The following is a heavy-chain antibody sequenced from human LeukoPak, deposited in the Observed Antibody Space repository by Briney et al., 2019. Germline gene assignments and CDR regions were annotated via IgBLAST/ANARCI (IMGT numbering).Heavy chain of an antibody. CDR1: GGTFSSYG. J-gene: IGHJ4*02. V-gene: IGHV1-18*01. D-gene: IGHD3-10*01. CDR3: ARDEAYYYGSGSYDFDY. CDR2: ISAYNGNT. Sequence: ASVKVSCKASGGTFSSYGISWVRQAPGQGLEWMGWISAYNGNTNYAQKLQGRVTMTTDTSTSTAYMELRSLRSDDTAVYYCARDEAYYYGSGSYDFDYWGQGTLVTVSS.